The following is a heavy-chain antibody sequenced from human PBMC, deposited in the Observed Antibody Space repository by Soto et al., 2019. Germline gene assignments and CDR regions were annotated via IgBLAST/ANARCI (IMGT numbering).Heavy chain of an antibody. CDR3: AREVLAAAGPSYYFYYMAV. J-gene: IGHJ6*03. CDR2: IYYSGST. Sequence: PSETLSLTCTVSGGSISSDDYYWSWIRQHPRQGLEWIGYIYYSGSTSYNPSLRSRVTISVDTSKNQFSLKLSSVTAADTAVYYCAREVLAAAGPSYYFYYMAVWGKGTRVTVSS. V-gene: IGHV4-31*03. D-gene: IGHD6-13*01. CDR1: GGSISSDDYY.